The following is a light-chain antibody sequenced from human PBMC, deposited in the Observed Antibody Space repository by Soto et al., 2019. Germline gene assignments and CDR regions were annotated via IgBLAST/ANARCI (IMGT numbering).Light chain of an antibody. CDR2: LNIDGSH. Sequence: QLVLTQSPSASASLGASVKPTCTLSSGHSSYAIAWHQQQPEKGPRYLMNLNIDGSHSKGDGIPDRFSGSSSGAERYLTISSLQSEDEADYYCQTWVTGIVVFGGGTKVTVL. J-gene: IGLJ2*01. CDR3: QTWVTGIVV. V-gene: IGLV4-69*01. CDR1: SGHSSYA.